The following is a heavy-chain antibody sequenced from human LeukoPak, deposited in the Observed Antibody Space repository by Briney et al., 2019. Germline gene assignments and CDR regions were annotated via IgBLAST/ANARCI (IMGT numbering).Heavy chain of an antibody. V-gene: IGHV3-23*01. Sequence: GSLRLSCAASVFTFSTYAMSWVRQAPGKGLEWVSVICGSGDTTYYTDSVKGRFTISRDNSKNTLYLQMNSLRAEDTAIYYCAKGNGVSCYSFFDYWGQGALVTVSS. J-gene: IGHJ4*02. CDR1: VFTFSTYA. CDR3: AKGNGVSCYSFFDY. CDR2: ICGSGDTT. D-gene: IGHD2-15*01.